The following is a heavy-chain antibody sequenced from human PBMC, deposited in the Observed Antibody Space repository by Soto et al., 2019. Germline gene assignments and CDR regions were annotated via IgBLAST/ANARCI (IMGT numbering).Heavy chain of an antibody. CDR1: GFTFSSYG. CDR2: IWYDGSNK. D-gene: IGHD5-12*01. CDR3: ARDNGDGYNRILDY. V-gene: IGHV3-33*01. Sequence: GGSLRLSCAASGFTFSSYGMHWVRQAPGKGLEWVAVIWYDGSNKYYADSVKGRFTISRDNSKNTLYLQMNSLRAEDTAVYYCARDNGDGYNRILDYWGQGTLVTVSS. J-gene: IGHJ4*02.